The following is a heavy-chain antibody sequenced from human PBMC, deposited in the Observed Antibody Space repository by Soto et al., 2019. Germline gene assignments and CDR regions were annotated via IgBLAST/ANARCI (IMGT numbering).Heavy chain of an antibody. CDR1: GYTHTFNTYA. V-gene: IGHV3-23*01. J-gene: IGHJ4*01. Sequence: EVQLLESGGGLVQPGGSLRLSCAGSGYTHTFNTYAMSWVRQAPGKGLEWVAGISPTGGSTYYAESGKGRFTISRDNCKDPLFLHMSTLRVQDAPVYFCANVKRGIVPTIAGRFDSWRRGTLFTLSS. CDR2: ISPTGGST. D-gene: IGHD5-12*01. CDR3: ANVKRGIVPTIAGRFDS.